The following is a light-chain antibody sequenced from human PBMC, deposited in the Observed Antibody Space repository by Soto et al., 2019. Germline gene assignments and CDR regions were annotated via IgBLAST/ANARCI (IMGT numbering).Light chain of an antibody. CDR1: QSISSW. CDR2: DAS. Sequence: DIQMTQSPSTLSASVGDRVTITCRASQSISSWLAWYQQKPGKAPKLLIFDASSLESGVPSRFSGSGSGTEFTLTISSLQPDDFATYYCQQYNSPFTFGPATKVDIK. CDR3: QQYNSPFT. V-gene: IGKV1-5*01. J-gene: IGKJ3*01.